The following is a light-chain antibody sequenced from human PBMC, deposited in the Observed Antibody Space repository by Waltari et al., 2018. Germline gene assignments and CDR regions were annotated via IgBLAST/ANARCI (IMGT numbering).Light chain of an antibody. Sequence: QSVLTQPPSVSAAPGQKVTISCSGSTSNIGDNYVSWYQQFPGAAPKVLIYGEHKRTTGTPDRLSASKSGTSATLDITGLQTGDEADYFCGTWDNTLSPVFGGGTTVTVL. CDR3: GTWDNTLSPV. V-gene: IGLV1-51*02. CDR1: TSNIGDNY. J-gene: IGLJ2*01. CDR2: GEH.